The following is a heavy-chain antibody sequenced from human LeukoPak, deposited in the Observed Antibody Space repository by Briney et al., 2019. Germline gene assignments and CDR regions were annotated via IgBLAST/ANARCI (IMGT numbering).Heavy chain of an antibody. Sequence: SVKVSCKASGGTFTSYAISWVRQAPGQGPEWMGGIIPIFGTANYAQKFQGRVTITTDESTSTAYMELSSLRSEDTAVYYCARAPYGYNNQYYFDYWGQGTLVTVSS. V-gene: IGHV1-69*05. J-gene: IGHJ4*02. CDR1: GGTFTSYA. CDR3: ARAPYGYNNQYYFDY. D-gene: IGHD5-24*01. CDR2: IIPIFGTA.